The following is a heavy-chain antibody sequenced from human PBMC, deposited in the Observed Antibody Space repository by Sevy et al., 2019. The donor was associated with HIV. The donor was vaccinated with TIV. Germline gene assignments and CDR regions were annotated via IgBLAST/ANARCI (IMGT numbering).Heavy chain of an antibody. CDR2: MKQDGTEK. J-gene: IGHJ4*02. D-gene: IGHD5-18*01. CDR1: GFSFSSYW. Sequence: GESLKISCAASGFSFSSYWMSWVRQAPGKGLEWVANMKQDGTEKDYVDSVKGRFTISRDNTKSSLFLQMNSLSAEDTAVYYWGRWGLGGYSYSLDCWGQGTLVTVSS. V-gene: IGHV3-7*01. CDR3: GRWGLGGYSYSLDC.